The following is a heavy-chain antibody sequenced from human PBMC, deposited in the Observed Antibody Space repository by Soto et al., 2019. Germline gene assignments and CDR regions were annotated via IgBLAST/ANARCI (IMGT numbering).Heavy chain of an antibody. D-gene: IGHD2-21*01. V-gene: IGHV1-69*02. CDR1: GGTFSTSS. J-gene: IGHJ3*02. CDR3: TIGSWSGEVFDI. Sequence: QVQLVQSGAEVKKPGSSVKVSCKDSGGTFSTSSMFWVRQAPGQGLEWMGRIIPMLGIRHYAQRFQDRVTITADKSTATAHMELSSLRSEDTALYYCTIGSWSGEVFDIWGQGTMVTVSS. CDR2: IIPMLGIR.